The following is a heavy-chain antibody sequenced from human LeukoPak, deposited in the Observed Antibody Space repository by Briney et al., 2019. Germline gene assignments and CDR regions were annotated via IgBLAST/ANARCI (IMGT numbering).Heavy chain of an antibody. V-gene: IGHV4-39*07. CDR3: ARMETTVTTRVNWFDP. D-gene: IGHD4-11*01. CDR2: IYYSGST. Sequence: SETLSLTCTVSGGSISSSSYYWGWIRQPPGKGLEWIGSIYYSGSTYYNPSLKSRVTISVDTSKNQFSLKLSSVTAADTAVYYCARMETTVTTRVNWFDPWGQGTLVTVSS. J-gene: IGHJ5*02. CDR1: GGSISSSSYY.